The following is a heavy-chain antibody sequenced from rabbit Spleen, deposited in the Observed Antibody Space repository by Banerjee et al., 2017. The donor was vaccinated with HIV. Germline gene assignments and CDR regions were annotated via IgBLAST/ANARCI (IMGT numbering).Heavy chain of an antibody. CDR2: IDVAKYGTT. CDR3: ARDSAGREDFNL. D-gene: IGHD4-2*01. V-gene: IGHV1S40*01. J-gene: IGHJ4*01. CDR1: EFSFSSRYW. Sequence: QSLEESGGDLVQPGASLTLTCTTSEFSFSSRYWICWVRQAPGKGLEWITCIDVAKYGTTYYASWAKGRFTISKTSSTTVTLQMTSLTVADTATYFCARDSAGREDFNLWGPGTLVTVS.